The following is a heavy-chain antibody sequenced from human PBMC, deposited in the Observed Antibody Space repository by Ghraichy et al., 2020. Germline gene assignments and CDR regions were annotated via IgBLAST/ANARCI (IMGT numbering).Heavy chain of an antibody. V-gene: IGHV2-5*01. J-gene: IGHJ4*02. Sequence: SGPTRVKPTQTLTLTCTFSGFSLKTSGVGVGWIRQPPGEALEWLALIYWNDVKHFNTSLKSGLTITKDASRNRVVLTMTNIRPVDTGTYYCARGRPLYDASGFYSIIDYWGQGTLITVSA. D-gene: IGHD3-22*01. CDR2: IYWNDVK. CDR1: GFSLKTSGVG. CDR3: ARGRPLYDASGFYSIIDY.